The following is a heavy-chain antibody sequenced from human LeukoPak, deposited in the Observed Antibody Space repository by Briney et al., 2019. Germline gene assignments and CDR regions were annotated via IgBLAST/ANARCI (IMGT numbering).Heavy chain of an antibody. CDR2: IYYSGST. V-gene: IGHV4-59*01. J-gene: IGHJ4*02. Sequence: PSETLSLTCTVSGGSISSSYWSWIRQPPGKGLEWIGNIYYSGSTNDNPSLKSRVTISVDTSKNQFSLRLSSVTAADTAVYYCARDDYGDFFFDSWGQGTLVTVSS. D-gene: IGHD4-17*01. CDR1: GGSISSSY. CDR3: ARDDYGDFFFDS.